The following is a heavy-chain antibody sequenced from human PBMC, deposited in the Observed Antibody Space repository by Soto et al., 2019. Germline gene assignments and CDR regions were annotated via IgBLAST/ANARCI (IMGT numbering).Heavy chain of an antibody. D-gene: IGHD6-13*01. V-gene: IGHV1-69*01. Sequence: QVQLVQSGAEVKKPGSSVNVSCKASGGTFRSYAISWVRQAPGQGLEWMGGIIPIFGTANYAQKFQGRVTMIADESTSTAYMEVSSLRFEDTAVYYCARGAGSSPSHYYYYGMDVWGQGATVTVSS. CDR3: ARGAGSSPSHYYYYGMDV. CDR2: IIPIFGTA. J-gene: IGHJ6*01. CDR1: GGTFRSYA.